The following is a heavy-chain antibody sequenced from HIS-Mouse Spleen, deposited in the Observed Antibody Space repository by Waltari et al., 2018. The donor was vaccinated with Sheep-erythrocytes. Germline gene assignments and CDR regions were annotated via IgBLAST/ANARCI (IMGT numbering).Heavy chain of an antibody. CDR3: ARGYCSSTSCYGYFQH. V-gene: IGHV1-2*02. CDR1: GYTFTGYY. D-gene: IGHD2-2*01. Sequence: QVQLVQSGAEVKKPGASVKVSCKASGYTFTGYYMHWVRHAPGQGREWMGWISPDVGGTRYARKCQGRGTMTRDTSISTAYMELSRLRSDDTAVYYCARGYCSSTSCYGYFQHWGQGTLVTVSS. J-gene: IGHJ1*01. CDR2: ISPDVGGT.